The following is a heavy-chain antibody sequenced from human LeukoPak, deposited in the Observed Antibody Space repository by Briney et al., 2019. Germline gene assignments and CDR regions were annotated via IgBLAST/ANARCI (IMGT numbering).Heavy chain of an antibody. Sequence: GGSLRLSCAASGFSFSSYGMHWVRQAPCKGLGWVAFIQYDGSSIYYTDSVKGRFTISRDNSKNTLYLQMDSLRVEDTAIYYCAKELSRIVPAAWSFWGQGALLSVSS. V-gene: IGHV3-30*02. CDR3: AKELSRIVPAAWSF. CDR1: GFSFSSYG. CDR2: IQYDGSSI. D-gene: IGHD2-2*01. J-gene: IGHJ4*02.